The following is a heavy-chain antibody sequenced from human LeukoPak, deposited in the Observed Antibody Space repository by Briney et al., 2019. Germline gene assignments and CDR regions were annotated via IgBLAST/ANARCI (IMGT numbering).Heavy chain of an antibody. D-gene: IGHD3-22*01. J-gene: IGHJ4*02. Sequence: SETLSLTCTVSGGSISSHYWSWIRQPPGKGLEWIGHIYYSGSTNYNPSLKSRVTISVDTSKNQFSLKLSSVTAADTAVYYCAREGEDSSGSYYLDYWGQGTLATVSS. CDR3: AREGEDSSGSYYLDY. V-gene: IGHV4-59*11. CDR1: GGSISSHY. CDR2: IYYSGST.